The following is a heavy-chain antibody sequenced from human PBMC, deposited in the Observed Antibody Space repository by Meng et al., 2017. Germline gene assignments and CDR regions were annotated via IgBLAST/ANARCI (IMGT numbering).Heavy chain of an antibody. V-gene: IGHV1-8*01. D-gene: IGHD6-13*01. Sequence: QVQRGQSGAEVKKPGASVKVSCKASGYTFTSYDINWVRQATGQGLEWMGWMNPNSGNTGYAQKFQGRVTMTRNTSISTAYMELSSLRSEDTAVYYCARGSSSWITNWFDPWGQETLVTVSS. CDR2: MNPNSGNT. J-gene: IGHJ5*02. CDR3: ARGSSSWITNWFDP. CDR1: GYTFTSYD.